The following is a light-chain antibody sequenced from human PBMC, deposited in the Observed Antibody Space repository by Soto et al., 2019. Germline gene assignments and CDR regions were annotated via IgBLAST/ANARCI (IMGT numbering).Light chain of an antibody. CDR2: AAS. J-gene: IGKJ1*01. V-gene: IGKV1-39*01. CDR1: QSISSY. CDR3: QQSYNTPRT. Sequence: DIQMTQSPSSLSASVGDRVTITCRASQSISSYLNWYQQKPGKAPKLLIYAASSLQGGVPSRFSGSGSGTDFTLTISSLQPEDFATYYCQQSYNTPRTFGQGTKVEIK.